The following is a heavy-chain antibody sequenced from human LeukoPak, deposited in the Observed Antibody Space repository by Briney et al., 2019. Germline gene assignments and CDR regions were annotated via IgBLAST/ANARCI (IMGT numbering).Heavy chain of an antibody. CDR2: IYYSGST. V-gene: IGHV4-59*11. D-gene: IGHD3-10*01. J-gene: IGHJ4*02. CDR3: ARESAIRPVIDY. CDR1: GGSISSHY. Sequence: SETLSLTCTVSGGSISSHYWRWIRQPPGKGLEWIGYIYYSGSTNYNPSLKSRVTISVDTSKNQFSLKLSSVTAADTAVYYCARESAIRPVIDYWGQGTLVTVSS.